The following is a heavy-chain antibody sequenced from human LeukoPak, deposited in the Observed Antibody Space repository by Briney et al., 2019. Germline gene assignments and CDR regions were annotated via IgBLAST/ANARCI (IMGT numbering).Heavy chain of an antibody. D-gene: IGHD3-16*02. CDR3: ARGGLGELLLYLYDAFDI. CDR1: GFTFTTYA. CDR2: ISYDGSNK. V-gene: IGHV3-30-3*01. J-gene: IGHJ3*02. Sequence: PGRSLRLSCAASGFTFTTYAMHWVRQAPGKGLEWVAVISYDGSNKYYADSVKGRFTISRDNSKNTLYLQMNSLRAEDTAVYYCARGGLGELLLYLYDAFDIWGQGTMVTVSS.